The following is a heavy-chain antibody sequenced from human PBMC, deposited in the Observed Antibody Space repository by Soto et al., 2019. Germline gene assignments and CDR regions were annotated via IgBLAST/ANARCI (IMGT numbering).Heavy chain of an antibody. D-gene: IGHD2-15*01. Sequence: QVQLVQSGAEVKKPGSSVKVSCKASGGSFRREAINWVRQAPGQGPEWMGNILPFFGTADYAQKFQVRVTLTADVSTITVYLAMSSPGFEDAAVFWCARGHEFGGNSDALDLWGQGTIVMVSS. CDR1: GGSFRREA. CDR2: ILPFFGTA. V-gene: IGHV1-69*15. CDR3: ARGHEFGGNSDALDL. J-gene: IGHJ3*01.